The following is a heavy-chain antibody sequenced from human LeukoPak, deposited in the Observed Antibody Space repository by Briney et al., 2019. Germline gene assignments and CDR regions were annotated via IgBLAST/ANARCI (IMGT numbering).Heavy chain of an antibody. J-gene: IGHJ4*02. CDR2: IYHSGST. V-gene: IGHV4-59*01. Sequence: PSETLSLTCTVSGGSISNYYWSWIRQPPGKGLEWIGYIYHSGSTNYNPSLKSRVTISVDTTKNQLSLKLSSVTAADTAVYYCARHRFVAARPNFDYWGQGTLVTVSS. D-gene: IGHD6-6*01. CDR3: ARHRFVAARPNFDY. CDR1: GGSISNYY.